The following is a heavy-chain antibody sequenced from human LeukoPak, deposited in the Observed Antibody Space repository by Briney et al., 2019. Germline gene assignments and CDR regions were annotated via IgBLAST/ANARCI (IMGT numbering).Heavy chain of an antibody. D-gene: IGHD2-2*01. V-gene: IGHV3-33*01. Sequence: GGSLRLSCAASGFTFSSYGMHWVRQAPGKGLEWVAVIWYDGSNKYYADSVKGRFTISRDNSKNTLYLQMNSLRAEDTAVYYCAREGTCSSTSCPLGYWGQGTLVTVSS. CDR3: AREGTCSSTSCPLGY. CDR2: IWYDGSNK. J-gene: IGHJ4*02. CDR1: GFTFSSYG.